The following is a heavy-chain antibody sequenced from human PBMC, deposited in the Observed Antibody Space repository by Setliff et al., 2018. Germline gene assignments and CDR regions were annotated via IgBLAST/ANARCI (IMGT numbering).Heavy chain of an antibody. J-gene: IGHJ6*03. Sequence: PSETLSLTCAVYSGSFSGYYWSWIRQPPGKGLEWIGEIYHSGSINYNPSLKSRVTMSVDKSKNQFSLKLTSVTAADTAVYYCARMSGFLYMDVWGKGTTVTVSS. CDR3: ARMSGFLYMDV. CDR1: SGSFSGYY. V-gene: IGHV4-34*01. CDR2: IYHSGSI. D-gene: IGHD3-3*01.